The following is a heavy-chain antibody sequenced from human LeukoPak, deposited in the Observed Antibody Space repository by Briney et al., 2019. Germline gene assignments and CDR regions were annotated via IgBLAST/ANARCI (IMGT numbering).Heavy chain of an antibody. D-gene: IGHD2-15*01. CDR3: AEDFHTDIVVVVAGTSYGMDV. J-gene: IGHJ6*04. CDR1: GFTFSSYG. V-gene: IGHV3-30*18. Sequence: GGSLRLSCAASGFTFSSYGMHWVRQAPGKGLEWVAVISYDGSNKYYAHSVKGRFTISRDNSKNTLYLQMNSLRAEDTAVYYCAEDFHTDIVVVVAGTSYGMDVWGKGTTVTVSS. CDR2: ISYDGSNK.